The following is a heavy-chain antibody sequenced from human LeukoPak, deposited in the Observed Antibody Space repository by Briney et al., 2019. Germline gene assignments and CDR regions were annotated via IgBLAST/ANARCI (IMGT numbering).Heavy chain of an antibody. Sequence: PGGSLRLSCAASGFTFNSYAMSWVRQAPGKGLEWVSAISGSGGSTYYADSVKGRFTISRDNSKNTLYLQVNSLRAEDTAVYYCAKEYGGWYYFDYWGQGTLVTVSS. CDR2: ISGSGGST. D-gene: IGHD6-19*01. V-gene: IGHV3-23*01. CDR3: AKEYGGWYYFDY. J-gene: IGHJ4*02. CDR1: GFTFNSYA.